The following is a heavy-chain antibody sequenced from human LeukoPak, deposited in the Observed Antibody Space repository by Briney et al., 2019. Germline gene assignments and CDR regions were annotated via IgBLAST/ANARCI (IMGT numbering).Heavy chain of an antibody. CDR1: GFTFSSYS. D-gene: IGHD2-21*01. CDR2: ISSSSSYI. CDR3: ARGGGYCGGDCYGIDY. V-gene: IGHV3-21*01. Sequence: GGSLRLSCAASGFTFSSYSMNWVRQAPGKGLEWVSAISSSSSYIYYADSVKGRFTISRDNAKNSLYLQMNSLRAEDTAVYYCARGGGYCGGDCYGIDYWGQGTLVTVSS. J-gene: IGHJ4*02.